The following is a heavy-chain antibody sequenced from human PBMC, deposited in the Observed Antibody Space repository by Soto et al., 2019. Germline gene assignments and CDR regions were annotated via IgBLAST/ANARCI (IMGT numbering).Heavy chain of an antibody. D-gene: IGHD2-2*02. V-gene: IGHV3-30-3*01. CDR3: ARGRSETGLYYDTWSAP. Sequence: LEWVAGILYDGSNKYYADSVKGRFTASRDNSKNTLYLQMNSLRLEDTAVYYCARGRSETGLYYDTWSAPRGQRTLVPVSS. CDR2: ILYDGSNK. J-gene: IGHJ5*02.